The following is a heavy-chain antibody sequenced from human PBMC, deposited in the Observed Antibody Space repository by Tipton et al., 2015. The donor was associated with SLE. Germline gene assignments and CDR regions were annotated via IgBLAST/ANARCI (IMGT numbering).Heavy chain of an antibody. Sequence: TLSLTCAVYGGSFSGYYWSWIRQPPGKGLEWIGEINPSGSTNYNPSLESRVTISVDTSRNQFSLKLSSVTAADTAVYYCARGYRVGDYGDLWAFDIWGQGTMVTVSS. D-gene: IGHD4-17*01. CDR3: ARGYRVGDYGDLWAFDI. J-gene: IGHJ3*02. CDR1: GGSFSGYY. V-gene: IGHV4-34*01. CDR2: INPSGST.